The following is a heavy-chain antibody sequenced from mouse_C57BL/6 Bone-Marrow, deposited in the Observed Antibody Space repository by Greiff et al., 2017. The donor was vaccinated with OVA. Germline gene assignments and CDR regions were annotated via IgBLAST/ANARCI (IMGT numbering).Heavy chain of an antibody. D-gene: IGHD1-1*01. CDR3: AKSTTVPSYAMDY. V-gene: IGHV2-5*01. CDR1: GFSLTSYG. Sequence: VQLQESGPGLVQPSQSLSITCTVSGFSLTSYGVHWVRQSPGKGLAWLGVIWRGGSTDYNADFMSRLSITKDNSKSPVFFKMNSLQAEDTAIYYCAKSTTVPSYAMDYWGQGTSVTVSS. J-gene: IGHJ4*01. CDR2: IWRGGST.